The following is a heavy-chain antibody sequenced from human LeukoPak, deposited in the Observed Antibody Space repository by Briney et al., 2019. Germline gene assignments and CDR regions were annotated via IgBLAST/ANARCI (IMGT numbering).Heavy chain of an antibody. J-gene: IGHJ6*03. CDR1: GFTFSSYS. CDR3: ARIPILSYYYYYYMDV. V-gene: IGHV3-48*01. CDR2: ISSSSSTI. Sequence: QPGGSLRLSCAASGFTFSSYSMNWVRQAPGKGLEWVSYISSSSSTIYYADSVKGRFTISRDNAKNSLYLQMNSLRAEDTAVYYCARIPILSYYYYYYMDVWGKGTTVTVSS.